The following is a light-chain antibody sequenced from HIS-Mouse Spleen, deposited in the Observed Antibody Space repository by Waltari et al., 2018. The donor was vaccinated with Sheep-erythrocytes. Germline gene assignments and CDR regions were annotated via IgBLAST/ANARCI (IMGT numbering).Light chain of an antibody. CDR2: DVS. CDR3: CSYAGSYNHV. V-gene: IGLV2-11*01. J-gene: IGLJ1*01. Sequence: QSALTQPRSVSGSPGQSVTNSCPGTSSDVGCYNYVSWYQQHPGKAPKLMIYDVSKRPSGVPDRFSGSKSGNTASLTISGLQAEDEADYYCCSYAGSYNHVFATGTKVTVL. CDR1: SSDVGCYNY.